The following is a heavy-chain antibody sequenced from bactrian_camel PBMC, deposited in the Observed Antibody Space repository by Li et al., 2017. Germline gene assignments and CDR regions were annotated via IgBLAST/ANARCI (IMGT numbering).Heavy chain of an antibody. Sequence: HVQLVESGGGSVQAGGSLTLSCAASGLVYPFWSMAWFRQAPGKEREGVARIDIYGGTGYATSVKGRFTISKDNAKSTLYLQMNSLKPEDTAMYYCATGWVVNGDEESLARWVEAQKSFGFGSQGTQVTVS. D-gene: IGHD5*01. CDR1: GLVYPFWS. CDR3: ATGWVVNGDEESLARWVEAQKSFGF. J-gene: IGHJ6*01. CDR2: IDIYGGT. V-gene: IGHV3S63*01.